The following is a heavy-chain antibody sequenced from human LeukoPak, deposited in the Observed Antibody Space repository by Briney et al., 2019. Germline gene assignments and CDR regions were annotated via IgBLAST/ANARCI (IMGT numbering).Heavy chain of an antibody. CDR1: GFTFSSYA. Sequence: GRSLRLSCAASGFTFSSYAMHWVRQAPGKGLEWVAVISYDGSNKYYADSVKGRFTISRDNSKNTLYLQMNSLRAEDTAVYYCASVTMIVVAPNGMDVWGQGTTVTVSS. J-gene: IGHJ6*02. CDR3: ASVTMIVVAPNGMDV. V-gene: IGHV3-30-3*01. D-gene: IGHD3-22*01. CDR2: ISYDGSNK.